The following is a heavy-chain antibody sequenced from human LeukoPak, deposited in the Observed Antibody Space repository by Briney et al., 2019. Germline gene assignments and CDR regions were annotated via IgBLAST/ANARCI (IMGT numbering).Heavy chain of an antibody. CDR1: GGSVSDYY. V-gene: IGHV4-59*02. CDR2: IYYTGST. Sequence: SETLSLTCTVSGGSVSDYYWSWIRQSPGKGLEWIGYIYYTGSTSYNPSLRSRVTMSADTSKNQFSLKLSSVTAADTAVYYCARGPITYYYGSGSPYNWFDPWGQGTLVTVSS. D-gene: IGHD3-10*01. J-gene: IGHJ5*02. CDR3: ARGPITYYYGSGSPYNWFDP.